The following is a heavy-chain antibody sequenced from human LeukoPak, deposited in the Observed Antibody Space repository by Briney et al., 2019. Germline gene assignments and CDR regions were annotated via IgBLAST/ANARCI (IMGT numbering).Heavy chain of an antibody. V-gene: IGHV1-69*13. CDR3: AREGFCGGDCYPGDAFDI. D-gene: IGHD2-21*02. Sequence: ASVKVSCKASGGTFSSYAISWVRQAPGQGLEWMGGIIPIFGTANYAQKFQGRVTITADESTSTAYMELSSLRSEDTAVYYCAREGFCGGDCYPGDAFDIWGQGTMVTVSS. CDR1: GGTFSSYA. J-gene: IGHJ3*02. CDR2: IIPIFGTA.